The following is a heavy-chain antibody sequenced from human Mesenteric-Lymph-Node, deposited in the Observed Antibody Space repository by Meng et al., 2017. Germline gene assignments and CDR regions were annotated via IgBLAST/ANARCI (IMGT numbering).Heavy chain of an antibody. Sequence: ASVKVSCKASGYTFTGYYMHWVRQAPGQGLEWMGWINPNSGGTNYAQKFQGRVTMTRDTSISTAYMELSSLRSDDTAVYYCARDSLYYYDSSGSLGYGMDVWGQGTTVTVSS. CDR3: ARDSLYYYDSSGSLGYGMDV. D-gene: IGHD3-22*01. V-gene: IGHV1-2*02. CDR2: INPNSGGT. J-gene: IGHJ6*02. CDR1: GYTFTGYY.